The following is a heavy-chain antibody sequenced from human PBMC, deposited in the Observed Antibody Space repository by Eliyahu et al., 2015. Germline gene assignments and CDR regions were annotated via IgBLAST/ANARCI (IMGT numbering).Heavy chain of an antibody. J-gene: IGHJ6*02. Sequence: QVQLVESGGGVVQPGRSLRLSCAAXGFTFSXYGXXWVRQAPGKGLEWVAVISYDGSNKYYADSVKGRFTISRDNSKNTLYLQMNSLRAEDTAVYYCAKEYNWNDVSHYYYYGMDVWGQGTTVTVSS. CDR3: AKEYNWNDVSHYYYYGMDV. CDR2: ISYDGSNK. CDR1: GFTFSXYG. V-gene: IGHV3-30*18. D-gene: IGHD1-20*01.